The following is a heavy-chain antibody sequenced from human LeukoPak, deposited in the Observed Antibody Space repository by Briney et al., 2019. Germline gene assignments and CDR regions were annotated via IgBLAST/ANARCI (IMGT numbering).Heavy chain of an antibody. CDR1: GFTFSNYA. J-gene: IGHJ4*02. CDR2: MSGSDGRT. CDR3: VKTSYYGSGSELPDH. Sequence: GGSLRLSCAGSGFTFSNYAMSWVRQAPGKGLEWVSAMSGSDGRTYYTDSLRGRFTISRDNSKNTLYLQMNSLRAEDTAVYYCVKTSYYGSGSELPDHWGQGSLVTVSS. D-gene: IGHD3-10*01. V-gene: IGHV3-23*01.